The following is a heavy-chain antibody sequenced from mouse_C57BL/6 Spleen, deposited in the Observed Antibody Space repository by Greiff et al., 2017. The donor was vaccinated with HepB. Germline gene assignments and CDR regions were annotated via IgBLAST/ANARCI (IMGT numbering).Heavy chain of an antibody. CDR3: ARDGSSSDAMDY. J-gene: IGHJ4*01. Sequence: EVMLVESGPELVKPGASVKIPCKASGYTFTDYNMDWVKQSHGKSLEWIGDINPNNGGTIYNQKFKGKATLTVDKSSSTAYMELRSLTSEDTAVYYCARDGSSSDAMDYWGQGTSVTVSS. D-gene: IGHD1-1*01. CDR2: INPNNGGT. CDR1: GYTFTDYN. V-gene: IGHV1-18*01.